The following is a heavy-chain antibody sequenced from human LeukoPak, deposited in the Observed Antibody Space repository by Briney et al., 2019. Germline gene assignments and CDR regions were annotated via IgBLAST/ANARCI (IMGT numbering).Heavy chain of an antibody. J-gene: IGHJ4*02. Sequence: PSETLSLTCTVSGGSISSYYWSWIRQPPGKGLEWIGYIYYSGSTNCNPSLKSRVTISVDTSKNQFSLKLSSVTAADTAVYYCARSIAARPFDYWGQGTLVTVSS. CDR3: ARSIAARPFDY. CDR1: GGSISSYY. CDR2: IYYSGST. D-gene: IGHD6-6*01. V-gene: IGHV4-59*01.